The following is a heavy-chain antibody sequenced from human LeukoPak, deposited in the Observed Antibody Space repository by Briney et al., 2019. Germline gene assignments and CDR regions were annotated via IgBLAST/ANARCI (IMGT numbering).Heavy chain of an antibody. CDR1: GFTFGSYG. D-gene: IGHD6-6*01. CDR2: IWYDGSNK. V-gene: IGHV3-33*01. Sequence: GGSLRLSCAASGFTFGSYGMHWVRQAPGKGLEWVAVIWYDGSNKYYADSVKGRFTISRDNSKNTLYLQMNSLRAEDTAVYYCARGQLVGRFDYWGQGTLVTVSS. CDR3: ARGQLVGRFDY. J-gene: IGHJ4*02.